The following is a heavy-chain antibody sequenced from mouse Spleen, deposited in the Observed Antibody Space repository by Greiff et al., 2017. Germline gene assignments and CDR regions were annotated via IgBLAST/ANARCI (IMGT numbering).Heavy chain of an antibody. J-gene: IGHJ4*01. CDR3: ARTLPHYYAMDY. CDR2: ISSGSSTI. Sequence: EVMLVESGGGLVKPGGSLKLSCAASGFTFSDYGMHWVRQAPEKGLEWVAYISSGSSTIYYADTVKGRFTISRDNAKNTLFLQMTSLRSEDTAMYYCARTLPHYYAMDYWGQGTSVTVSS. CDR1: GFTFSDYG. V-gene: IGHV5-17*01.